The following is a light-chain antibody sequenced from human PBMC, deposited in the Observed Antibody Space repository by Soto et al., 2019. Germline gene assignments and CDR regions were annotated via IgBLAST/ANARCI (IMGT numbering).Light chain of an antibody. V-gene: IGKV3D-20*01. CDR3: QQYGSSPIT. Sequence: IVLTQSPATMSLSPGERATLSCGASERVSSSYVAWYQMKAGLAPRLLIHDASTRASGIPDRFRGSKSGTDFTLTIRGLEPEDAALYYCQQYGSSPITFGQGTRL. CDR2: DAS. J-gene: IGKJ5*01. CDR1: ERVSSSY.